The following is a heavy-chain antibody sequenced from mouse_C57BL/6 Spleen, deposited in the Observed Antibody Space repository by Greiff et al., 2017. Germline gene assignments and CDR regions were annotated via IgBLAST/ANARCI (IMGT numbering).Heavy chain of an antibody. CDR3: AREGVYYYGSPCYFDF. CDR2: INPSNGGT. D-gene: IGHD1-1*01. V-gene: IGHV1-53*01. Sequence: QVQLQQPGTELVKPGASVKLSCKASGYTFTSYWMHWVKQRPGQGLEWIGNINPSNGGTNYNEKFKSKATLTVDKSSCTAYMQLSSLTSEDSAVYYFAREGVYYYGSPCYFDFWGTGTTVTVSS. J-gene: IGHJ1*03. CDR1: GYTFTSYW.